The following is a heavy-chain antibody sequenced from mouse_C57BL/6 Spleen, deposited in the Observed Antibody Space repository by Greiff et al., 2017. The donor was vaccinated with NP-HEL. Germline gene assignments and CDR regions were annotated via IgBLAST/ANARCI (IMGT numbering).Heavy chain of an antibody. V-gene: IGHV2-2*01. D-gene: IGHD2-4*01. CDR2: IWSGGST. J-gene: IGHJ2*01. Sequence: VQLKQSGPGLVQPSQSLSITCTVSGFSLTSYGVHWVRQSPGKGLEWLGVIWSGGSTDYNAAFISRLSISKDNSKSQVFFKMNSLQADDTAIYYCARVYDYDGGGFDYWGQGTTLTVSS. CDR3: ARVYDYDGGGFDY. CDR1: GFSLTSYG.